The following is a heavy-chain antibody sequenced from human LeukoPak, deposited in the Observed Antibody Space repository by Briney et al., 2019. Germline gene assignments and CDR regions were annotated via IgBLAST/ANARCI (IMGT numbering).Heavy chain of an antibody. D-gene: IGHD6-19*01. CDR1: GFTFSSYS. J-gene: IGHJ4*02. CDR2: ISSSSSTI. Sequence: GGSLRLSCAASGFTFSSYSMNWVRQAPGKGLEWVSYISSSSSTIYYADSVKGRFTISRDNAKNSLYLQMNSLRAEDTAVYYCARDPVAGTVDYWGQGTLVTASS. V-gene: IGHV3-48*01. CDR3: ARDPVAGTVDY.